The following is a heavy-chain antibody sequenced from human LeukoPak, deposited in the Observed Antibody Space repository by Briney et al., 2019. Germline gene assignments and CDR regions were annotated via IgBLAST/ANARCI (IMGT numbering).Heavy chain of an antibody. J-gene: IGHJ4*02. CDR2: ISPSSSYI. D-gene: IGHD4-17*01. Sequence: PGGSLRLSCAASGITFSSYSMNWVRQAPGKGLEWVSSISPSSSYIYYADSVKGRFTISRDNAKNSLYLQMNSLRAEDTAVYYCARRYGDYVGSFEYWGQGTQVTVSS. CDR3: ARRYGDYVGSFEY. V-gene: IGHV3-21*01. CDR1: GITFSSYS.